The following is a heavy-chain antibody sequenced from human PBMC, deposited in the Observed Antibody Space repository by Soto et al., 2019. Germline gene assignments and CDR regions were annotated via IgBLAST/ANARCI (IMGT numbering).Heavy chain of an antibody. CDR3: ARETGLMVRGVITSRAYYYYYMDV. D-gene: IGHD3-10*01. V-gene: IGHV4-59*01. Sequence: SLTCEVAGGSISGYDWIWVRQPPGKGLEWIGYIYYSGSTNYNPSLKSRVTISVDTSKNQFSLKLSSVTAADTAVYYCARETGLMVRGVITSRAYYYYYMDVWGKGTTVTVSS. CDR2: IYYSGST. J-gene: IGHJ6*03. CDR1: GGSISGYD.